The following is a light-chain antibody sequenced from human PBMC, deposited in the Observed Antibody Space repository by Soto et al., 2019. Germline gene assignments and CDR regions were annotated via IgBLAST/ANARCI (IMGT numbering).Light chain of an antibody. CDR2: GAS. J-gene: IGKJ1*01. CDR3: QQYSSTFWT. Sequence: EIVMTQSPATLSVSPGERATLSCRASQSVSSNLAWYQQKPGQAPRLLIYGASTRATGIPARFSGSGSGTDFTLTISRLEPEDFALYYCQQYSSTFWTLGQGTKV. CDR1: QSVSSN. V-gene: IGKV3-15*01.